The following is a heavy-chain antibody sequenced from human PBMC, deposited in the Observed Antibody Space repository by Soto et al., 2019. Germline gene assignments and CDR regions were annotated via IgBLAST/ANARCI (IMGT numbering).Heavy chain of an antibody. Sequence: TSETLSLTCTFSGGSISSYYWSLIRQPPGKGLEWIGYIYYSGSTNYNPSLKSRVTISVDTSKNQFSLKLSSVTAADTAVYYCARASGWYYFDYWGQGTLVTVSS. J-gene: IGHJ4*02. V-gene: IGHV4-59*01. D-gene: IGHD6-19*01. CDR3: ARASGWYYFDY. CDR2: IYYSGST. CDR1: GGSISSYY.